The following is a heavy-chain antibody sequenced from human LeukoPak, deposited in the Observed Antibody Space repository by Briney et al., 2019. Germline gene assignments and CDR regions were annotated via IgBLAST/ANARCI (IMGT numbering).Heavy chain of an antibody. J-gene: IGHJ6*03. D-gene: IGHD2-8*01. CDR3: ARGHCTNGVCQRPYYYYYYMDV. CDR2: INPSGGST. V-gene: IGHV1-46*01. Sequence: ASVKVSCKASVYTFTSYYMHWVRQAPGQGLEWMGIINPSGGSTSYAQKFQGRVTMTRDMSTSTVYMELSSLRSEDTAVYYCARGHCTNGVCQRPYYYYYYMDVWGKGTTVTVSS. CDR1: VYTFTSYY.